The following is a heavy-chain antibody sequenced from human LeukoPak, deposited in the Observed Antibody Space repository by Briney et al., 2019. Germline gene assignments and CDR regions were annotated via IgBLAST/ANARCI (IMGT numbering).Heavy chain of an antibody. D-gene: IGHD3-22*01. Sequence: SETLSLTCTVSGGSISSYYWSWIRQPPGKGLEWIGYIYYGGSTNYNPSLKSRVTISVDTSKNQFSLKLSSVTAADTAVYYCARGRPDNYYDSSGYYFQHWGQGTLVTVSS. CDR3: ARGRPDNYYDSSGYYFQH. J-gene: IGHJ1*01. V-gene: IGHV4-59*01. CDR2: IYYGGST. CDR1: GGSISSYY.